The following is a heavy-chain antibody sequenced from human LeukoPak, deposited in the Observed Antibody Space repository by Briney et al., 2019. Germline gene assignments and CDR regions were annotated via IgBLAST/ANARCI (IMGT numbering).Heavy chain of an antibody. Sequence: ASVKVSCKASGYTFTSYYMHWVRQAPGQGLEWMGIINPSGGSTSYAQKFQGRVTMTRDMSTSTAYMELRSLRSDDTAVYYCARVPRVFWSGYYFSDAFDIWGQGTMVTVSS. V-gene: IGHV1-46*01. J-gene: IGHJ3*02. D-gene: IGHD3-3*01. CDR2: INPSGGST. CDR3: ARVPRVFWSGYYFSDAFDI. CDR1: GYTFTSYY.